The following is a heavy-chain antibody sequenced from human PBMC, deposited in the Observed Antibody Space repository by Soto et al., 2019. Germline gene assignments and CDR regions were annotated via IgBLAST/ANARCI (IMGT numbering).Heavy chain of an antibody. CDR3: ARDRSGSYYRSFFDY. V-gene: IGHV4-39*07. J-gene: IGHJ4*02. Sequence: SETLSLSSTVSGGSISSSRYGRAWVRQRPGKGLEWFGSVYYSGRTNYNPSLKRGVRISVDTSKNQFSLRLSSVTAADTAVYYCARDRSGSYYRSFFDYWGQGILVTVSS. CDR2: VYYSGRT. CDR1: GGSISSSRYG. D-gene: IGHD1-26*01.